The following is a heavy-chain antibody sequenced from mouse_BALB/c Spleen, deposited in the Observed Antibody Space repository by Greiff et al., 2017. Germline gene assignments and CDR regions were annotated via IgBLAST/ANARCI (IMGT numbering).Heavy chain of an antibody. CDR3: VRDSITTGYFDV. Sequence: QVQLQQSGPGLVAPSQSLSITCTVSGFSLTSYDISWIRQPPGKGLEWLGVIWTGGGTNYNSAFMSRLSISKDNSKSQVFLKMNSLQTDDTAIYYCVRDSITTGYFDVWGAGTTVTVSS. D-gene: IGHD1-1*01. J-gene: IGHJ1*01. CDR1: GFSLTSYD. CDR2: IWTGGGT. V-gene: IGHV2-9-2*01.